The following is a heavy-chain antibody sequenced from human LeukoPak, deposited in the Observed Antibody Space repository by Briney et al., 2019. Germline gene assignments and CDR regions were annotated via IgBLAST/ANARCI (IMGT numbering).Heavy chain of an antibody. CDR2: IIPIFGTA. CDR1: GGTFSSYA. D-gene: IGHD3-22*01. V-gene: IGHV1-69*01. Sequence: AASVKVSCKASGGTFSSYAISWVRQAPGQGLEWMGGIIPIFGTANYAQKFQGRVTITADESTSTAYMELSSLRSEDTAVYYCARVQSEYYYDSSGYYYWGQGTLVTVSS. J-gene: IGHJ4*02. CDR3: ARVQSEYYYDSSGYYY.